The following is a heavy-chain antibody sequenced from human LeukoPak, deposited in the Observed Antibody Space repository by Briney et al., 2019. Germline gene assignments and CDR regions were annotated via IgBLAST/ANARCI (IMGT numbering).Heavy chain of an antibody. D-gene: IGHD2-15*01. CDR1: GASITSDY. Sequence: MASETLSLTCSVSGASITSDYWSWIRQPPGKGLEWIGEINHSGSTNYNPSLKSRVTISVDTSKNQFSLKLSSVTAADTAVYYCARARGGPRPYYYYYYGMDVWGQGTTVTVSS. CDR2: INHSGST. J-gene: IGHJ6*02. V-gene: IGHV4-34*01. CDR3: ARARGGPRPYYYYYYGMDV.